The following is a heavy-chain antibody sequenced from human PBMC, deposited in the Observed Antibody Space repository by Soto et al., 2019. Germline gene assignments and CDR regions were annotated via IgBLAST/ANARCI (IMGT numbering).Heavy chain of an antibody. CDR3: ARGGRTYGRYFDS. CDR1: GVTISDYY. Sequence: EVQLVEAGGGLVQPGGSLRLACAAAGVTISDYYMDWVRQAPGMGLEWVARTRNKVNSYTTEYAASVKGRFTISRGGSENSVYLLMNSLKTEDPAVYDCARGGRTYGRYFDSWGQGTLVTVSS. D-gene: IGHD4-17*01. V-gene: IGHV3-72*01. CDR2: TRNKVNSYTT. J-gene: IGHJ4*02.